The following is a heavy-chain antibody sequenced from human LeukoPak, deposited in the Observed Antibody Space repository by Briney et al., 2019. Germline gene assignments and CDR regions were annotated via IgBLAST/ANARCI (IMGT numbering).Heavy chain of an antibody. CDR3: ARGGLLHHYHGSGSYRYYYYMDV. V-gene: IGHV4-34*01. CDR1: GGSFSGYY. D-gene: IGHD3-10*01. Sequence: PSETLSLTCAVYGGSFSGYYWSWIRQPPGKGLEWIGEINHSGSTNYNPSLKSRVTISVDTSKNQFSLKLSSVTAADTAVYYCARGGLLHHYHGSGSYRYYYYMDVWGKGTTVTVSS. CDR2: INHSGST. J-gene: IGHJ6*03.